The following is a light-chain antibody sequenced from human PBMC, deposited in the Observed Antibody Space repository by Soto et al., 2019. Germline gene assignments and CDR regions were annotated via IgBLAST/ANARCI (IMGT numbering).Light chain of an antibody. CDR3: LQAAQYPHVT. V-gene: IGKV2-24*01. CDR2: KIS. CDR1: QSLVHSDGNTY. Sequence: DIVLTQTPLSSPVTLGQPASFSCRSSQSLVHSDGNTYLSWLHQRPGQPPRLLIYKISNRVSGVPDRFSGFGAGTEFTLKISRVEPEDVGIYFCLQAAQYPHVTFGQGTKLEIK. J-gene: IGKJ2*01.